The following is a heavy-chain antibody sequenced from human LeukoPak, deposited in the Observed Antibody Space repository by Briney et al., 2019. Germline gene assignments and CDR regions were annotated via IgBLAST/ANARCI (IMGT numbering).Heavy chain of an antibody. J-gene: IGHJ5*02. CDR2: INPHRGAT. V-gene: IGHV1-2*02. D-gene: IGHD5/OR15-5a*01. CDR1: GYGFSDVY. Sequence: ASVKVSCKASGYGFSDVYFNWVRQAPGQGLEWMGWINPHRGATNYAQRFQGRVSMDASIDTAYMELSRLTSDDTAVYYCATSSSVTHTRDPWGQGTLVTVSS. CDR3: ATSSSVTHTRDP.